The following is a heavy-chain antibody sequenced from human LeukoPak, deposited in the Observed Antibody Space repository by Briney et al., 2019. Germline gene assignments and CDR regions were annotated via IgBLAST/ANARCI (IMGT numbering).Heavy chain of an antibody. Sequence: PGGSLRLSCAASGFTLNTYGMSWVRQAPGKGLEWVSYISSSGSTIYYADSVKGRFTISRDNSKNTLYLQMNSLRAEDTAVYYCAKAQKYYYDSSGRYGDYWGQGTLVTVSS. D-gene: IGHD3-22*01. J-gene: IGHJ4*02. CDR2: ISSSGSTI. CDR3: AKAQKYYYDSSGRYGDY. V-gene: IGHV3-48*01. CDR1: GFTLNTYG.